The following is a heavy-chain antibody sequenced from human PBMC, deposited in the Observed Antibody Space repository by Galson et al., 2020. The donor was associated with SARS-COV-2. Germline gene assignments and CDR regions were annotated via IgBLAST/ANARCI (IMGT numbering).Heavy chain of an antibody. CDR3: TRGRERPGFLYQQPTRAGSWFDP. CDR1: GGSFSGYS. V-gene: IGHV4-34*01. J-gene: IGHJ5*02. CDR2: INHSGST. D-gene: IGHD2-2*01. Sequence: SQTLSLTCAVYGGSFSGYSWTWIRQSPGKGLEWIGEINHSGSTNYNPSLKSRFSISVDTSKNQFSLRLSSVTAADTAVYYCTRGRERPGFLYQQPTRAGSWFDPWGQGTLVTVSS.